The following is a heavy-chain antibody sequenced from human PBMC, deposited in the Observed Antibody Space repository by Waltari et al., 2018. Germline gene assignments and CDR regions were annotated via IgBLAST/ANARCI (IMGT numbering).Heavy chain of an antibody. CDR2: IYTSGST. CDR3: ARSRGYAFDI. V-gene: IGHV4-61*09. CDR1: GGSISSGSYY. D-gene: IGHD1-26*01. Sequence: QVQLQESGPGLVKPSQTLSLTCTVSGGSISSGSYYWSWIRQPAGKGLEWIGYIYTSGSTTYNPSLKSRVTISVDTAKNQFSLKLSSVTAADTAVYYCARSRGYAFDIWGQGTMVTVSS. J-gene: IGHJ3*02.